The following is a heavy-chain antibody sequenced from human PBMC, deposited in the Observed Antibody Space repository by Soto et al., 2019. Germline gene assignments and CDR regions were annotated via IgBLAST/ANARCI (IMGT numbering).Heavy chain of an antibody. CDR1: GYTFTGYY. D-gene: IGHD3-10*01. CDR2: INPNSGGT. Sequence: GASVKVSCKASGYTFTGYYMHWVRQAPGQGLEWMGWINPNSGGTNYAQKFQGWVTMTRDTSISTAYMELSRLRSDDTAVYYCARGRYYYGSGVPALGFDPWGQGTLVTVSS. J-gene: IGHJ5*02. V-gene: IGHV1-2*04. CDR3: ARGRYYYGSGVPALGFDP.